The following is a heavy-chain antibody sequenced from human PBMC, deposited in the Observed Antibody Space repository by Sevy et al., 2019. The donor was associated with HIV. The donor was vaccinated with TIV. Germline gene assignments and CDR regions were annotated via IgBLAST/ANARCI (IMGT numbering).Heavy chain of an antibody. CDR1: GFTFSSYA. CDR2: ISGSGGST. J-gene: IGHJ4*02. CDR3: VKGLTFGGVIPRNYFDY. Sequence: GGSLRLSCAASGFTFSSYAMSWVRQAPGKGLEWVSAISGSGGSTYYADSVKGRFTISRDNSKNTLYLQMNSLRAEDTAVYYCVKGLTFGGVIPRNYFDYWGQGTLVTVSS. V-gene: IGHV3-23*01. D-gene: IGHD3-16*02.